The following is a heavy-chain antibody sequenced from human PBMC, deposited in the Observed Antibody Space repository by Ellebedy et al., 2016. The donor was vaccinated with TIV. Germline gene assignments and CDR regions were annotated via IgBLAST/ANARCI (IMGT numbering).Heavy chain of an antibody. CDR2: ISYDGSNK. CDR1: GFTFSSYA. D-gene: IGHD5-12*01. Sequence: GESLKISXAASGFTFSSYAMHWVRQAPGKGLEWVAVISYDGSNKYYADSVKGRFTISRDNSKNTLYLQMNSLRAEDTAVYYCARDSGYSGYEVNYYYGMDVWGQGTTVTVSS. V-gene: IGHV3-30-3*01. J-gene: IGHJ6*02. CDR3: ARDSGYSGYEVNYYYGMDV.